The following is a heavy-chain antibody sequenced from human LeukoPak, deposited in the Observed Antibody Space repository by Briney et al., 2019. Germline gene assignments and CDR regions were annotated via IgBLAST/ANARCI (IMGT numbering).Heavy chain of an antibody. CDR1: GYTLTELS. Sequence: ASVKVSCKVSGYTLTELSMHWVRQAPGKGLEWMGGFDPEDGETIYAQKFQGRVTMTRDMSTSTDYMELSSLRSEDTAVYYCAKAPPKEHDFWSGYYNYMDVWGKGTTVTVSS. V-gene: IGHV1-24*01. CDR2: FDPEDGET. D-gene: IGHD3-3*01. J-gene: IGHJ6*03. CDR3: AKAPPKEHDFWSGYYNYMDV.